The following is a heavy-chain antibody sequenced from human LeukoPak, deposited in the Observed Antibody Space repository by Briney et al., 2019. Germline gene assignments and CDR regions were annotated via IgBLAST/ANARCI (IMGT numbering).Heavy chain of an antibody. V-gene: IGHV3-23*01. D-gene: IGHD3-22*01. Sequence: GGSLRLSCAASAFTFSSYAVSWVRQAPGKGLEWVSVISGSGSNTYYADSVKGRFTISRENSKNTLYLQMNSLRAEDTAVYYCAKDIRAAYYYDSSGYYWGLDYWGQGTLVTVSS. J-gene: IGHJ4*02. CDR3: AKDIRAAYYYDSSGYYWGLDY. CDR1: AFTFSSYA. CDR2: ISGSGSNT.